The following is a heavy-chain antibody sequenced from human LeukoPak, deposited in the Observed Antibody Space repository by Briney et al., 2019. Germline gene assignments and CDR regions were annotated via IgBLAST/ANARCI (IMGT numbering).Heavy chain of an antibody. V-gene: IGHV3-30*04. J-gene: IGHJ4*02. CDR1: GFTFSSYA. CDR2: ISYDGSNK. D-gene: IGHD2-21*02. CDR3: ARDSAWNCGGDCYQFDY. Sequence: GGSLRLSCAASGFTFSSYAMHWVRQAPGKGLEWVAVISYDGSNKYYADSVKGRFIISRDNSKNTLYPQMNSLGAEDAAVYYCARDSAWNCGGDCYQFDYWGQGTLVTVSS.